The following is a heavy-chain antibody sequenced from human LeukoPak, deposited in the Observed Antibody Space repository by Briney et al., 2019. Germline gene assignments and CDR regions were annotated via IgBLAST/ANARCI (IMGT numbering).Heavy chain of an antibody. CDR1: GYTFTSYD. Sequence: ASVKVSCKASGYTFTSYDINWVRQATGQGLEWMGWINPNSGGTNYAQKFQGRVTMTRDTSISTAYMELSRLRSDDTAVYYCARNYYGDAFDIWGQGTMVTVSS. CDR3: ARNYYGDAFDI. J-gene: IGHJ3*02. V-gene: IGHV1-2*02. CDR2: INPNSGGT. D-gene: IGHD3-10*01.